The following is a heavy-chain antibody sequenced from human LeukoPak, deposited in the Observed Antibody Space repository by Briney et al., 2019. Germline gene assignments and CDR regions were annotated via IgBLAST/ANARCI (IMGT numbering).Heavy chain of an antibody. Sequence: ASVKVSCKASGYTFTGYYMHWVRQAPGQGLEWMGRINPNSGGTNYAQKFQGRVTMTRDTSISTAYMELSRLRSDDTAVYYCARWVWLGSSSWGGNDYWGQGTLVTVSS. CDR2: INPNSGGT. J-gene: IGHJ4*02. CDR1: GYTFTGYY. CDR3: ARWVWLGSSSWGGNDY. D-gene: IGHD6-6*01. V-gene: IGHV1-2*06.